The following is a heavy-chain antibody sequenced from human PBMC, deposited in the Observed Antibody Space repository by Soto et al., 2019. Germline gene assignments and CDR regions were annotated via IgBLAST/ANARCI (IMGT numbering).Heavy chain of an antibody. J-gene: IGHJ4*02. CDR3: ARDARPNYYGSGSYYNPSYFDY. D-gene: IGHD3-10*01. Sequence: GGSLRLSCAASGFTFSSYWMHWVRQAPGKGLVWVSRINSDGSSTSYADSVKGRFTISRDNAKNTLYLQMNSLRAEDTAVYYCARDARPNYYGSGSYYNPSYFDYWGQGTLVTV. CDR1: GFTFSSYW. CDR2: INSDGSST. V-gene: IGHV3-74*01.